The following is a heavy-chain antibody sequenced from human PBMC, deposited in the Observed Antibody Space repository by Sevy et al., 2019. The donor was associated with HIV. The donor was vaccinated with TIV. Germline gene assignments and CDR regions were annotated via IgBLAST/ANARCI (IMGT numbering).Heavy chain of an antibody. D-gene: IGHD6-13*01. V-gene: IGHV3-66*01. J-gene: IGHJ4*02. CDR2: FYINGNT. CDR1: GFTVSSNY. CDR3: VREAFCSSATCHRPY. Sequence: GGSLRLSCAASGFTVSSNYMSWVRQAPGKGLEWVSIFYINGNTYYSDSVKGRFIISRDTSQNTVFLHMNSLRAEDTAVYYCVREAFCSSATCHRPYWGQGTLVTVSS.